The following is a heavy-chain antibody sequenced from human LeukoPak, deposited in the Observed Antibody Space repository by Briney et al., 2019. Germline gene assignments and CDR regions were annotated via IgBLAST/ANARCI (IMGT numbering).Heavy chain of an antibody. Sequence: RASVKVSCKASGYTFTNYGVTWVRQAPGQGLEWMGWISVYNGNTNYQHKFQGRVTLTTDTSTRTAYMELRSLRSDDTAEYYCARDSGSFDIWGQGTMVTVSS. CDR3: ARDSGSFDI. J-gene: IGHJ3*02. V-gene: IGHV1-18*01. CDR2: ISVYNGNT. CDR1: GYTFTNYG.